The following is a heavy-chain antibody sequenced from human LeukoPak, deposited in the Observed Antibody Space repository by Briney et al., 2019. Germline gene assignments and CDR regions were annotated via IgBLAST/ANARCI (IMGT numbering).Heavy chain of an antibody. Sequence: GGSLRLSCAASGFTFSNYWMHWVRQAPGKGLVWVSRISSDGSSTSYAASVKGRFTISRDNAKNTLYLQMNSLRAEDTAVYYCARTAYSDYSLGFWGQGTLVTVSS. CDR2: ISSDGSST. D-gene: IGHD5-12*01. CDR3: ARTAYSDYSLGF. J-gene: IGHJ4*02. V-gene: IGHV3-74*01. CDR1: GFTFSNYW.